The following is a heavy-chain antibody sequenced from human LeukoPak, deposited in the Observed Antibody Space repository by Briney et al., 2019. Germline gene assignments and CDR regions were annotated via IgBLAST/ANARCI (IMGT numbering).Heavy chain of an antibody. CDR2: INHSGST. D-gene: IGHD2-2*01. Sequence: SETLSLTCAVYGGSFSGYYWSWIRQPPGKGLEWIGEINHSGSTNYNPSLKCRVTISVDTSKNQFSLKLSSVTAADTAVYYCARQDIVVVPAADPSGGSCYYFDYWGQGTLVTVSS. CDR3: ARQDIVVVPAADPSGGSCYYFDY. J-gene: IGHJ4*02. V-gene: IGHV4-34*01. CDR1: GGSFSGYY.